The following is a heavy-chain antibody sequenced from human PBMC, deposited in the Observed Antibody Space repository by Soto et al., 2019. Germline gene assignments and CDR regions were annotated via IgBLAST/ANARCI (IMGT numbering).Heavy chain of an antibody. V-gene: IGHV3-23*01. CDR1: GFTFGSYA. CDR2: IDKTGVST. Sequence: PGGSLRLSCAASGFTFGSYAMSWVRQAPGKGLEWVSTIDKTGVSTYYADSVKGRFTISRDNSKQTLYLQMISLRAEDTAVYYCAREPRIDFWSGYYTHYYYGMDVWGQGTTVTVSS. J-gene: IGHJ6*02. D-gene: IGHD3-3*01. CDR3: AREPRIDFWSGYYTHYYYGMDV.